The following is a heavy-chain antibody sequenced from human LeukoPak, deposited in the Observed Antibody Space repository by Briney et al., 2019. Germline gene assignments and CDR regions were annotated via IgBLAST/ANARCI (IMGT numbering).Heavy chain of an antibody. CDR2: INHSGST. V-gene: IGHV4-34*01. Sequence: SETLSLTCAVYNGSLSEYYWSWIRQPPGKGLEWIGEINHSGSTTYNPSLQSRVTMSVDTSKNQFSLEVSSVTAADTTVYYCARGRRGYYYYMDVWGKGTTVTVSS. CDR1: NGSLSEYY. CDR3: ARGRRGYYYYMDV. D-gene: IGHD3-10*01. J-gene: IGHJ6*03.